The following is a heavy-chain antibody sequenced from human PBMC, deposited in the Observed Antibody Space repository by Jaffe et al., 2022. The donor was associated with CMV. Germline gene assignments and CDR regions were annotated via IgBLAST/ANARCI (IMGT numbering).Heavy chain of an antibody. J-gene: IGHJ5*01. V-gene: IGHV4-39*01. CDR2: IHYSGKT. CDR3: ARHLYDGYGASAYSFDS. CDR1: GASIRGSSHY. D-gene: IGHD4-17*01. Sequence: QLQLQESGPGLVKPSETLSLTCSVSGASIRGSSHYWGWIRQSPGGGLEWIGSIHYSGKTSSNPSLKTRVTISVDTSRNQFSLRLNSVTAADTSVYYCARHLYDGYGASAYSFDSWGQGTLVTVSS.